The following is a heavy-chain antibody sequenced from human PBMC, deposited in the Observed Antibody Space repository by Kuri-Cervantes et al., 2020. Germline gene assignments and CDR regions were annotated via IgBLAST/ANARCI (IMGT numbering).Heavy chain of an antibody. V-gene: IGHV4-34*01. D-gene: IGHD3-3*01. CDR3: ASLWSFDFWSSLDV. Sequence: SETLSLTCTVSGDSITTHYWSWIRQPPGRGLEWIGEINHSGITKHNPSLKSRVTMSVDTSKNQLSLKLSSVTAADTAVYFCASLWSFDFWSSLDVWGKGTTVTVSS. CDR2: INHSGIT. J-gene: IGHJ6*04. CDR1: GDSITTHY.